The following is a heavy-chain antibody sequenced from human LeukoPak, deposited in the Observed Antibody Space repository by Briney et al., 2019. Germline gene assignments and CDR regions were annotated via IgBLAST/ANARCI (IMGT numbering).Heavy chain of an antibody. CDR2: IRYDGSNK. J-gene: IGHJ4*02. CDR3: AKEPVPAAYFDY. V-gene: IGHV3-30*02. Sequence: RGSLRLSCAASGFTFSSYGMHWVRQAPGKRLEWVAFIRYDGSNKYYADSVKGRFTISRDNSKNTLYLQMNSLRAEDTAVYYCAKEPVPAAYFDYWGQGTLVTVSS. D-gene: IGHD2-2*01. CDR1: GFTFSSYG.